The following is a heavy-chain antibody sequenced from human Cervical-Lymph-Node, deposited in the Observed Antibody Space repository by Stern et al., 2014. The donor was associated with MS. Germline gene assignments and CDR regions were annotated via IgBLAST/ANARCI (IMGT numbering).Heavy chain of an antibody. CDR2: IIPLFGTP. CDR1: GGTFSNYA. V-gene: IGHV1-69*12. CDR3: ARDGVPYCTFTSCYASY. D-gene: IGHD2-2*01. Sequence: QVQLVQSGAEVKKPGSSGKVSCKASGGTFSNYAINWVRQAPGQGLERMGEIIPLFGTPNYAQKFQGRVTISADDSTSTSYMELSSLRPEDTAVYYCARDGVPYCTFTSCYASYWGQGTQVTVSS. J-gene: IGHJ4*02.